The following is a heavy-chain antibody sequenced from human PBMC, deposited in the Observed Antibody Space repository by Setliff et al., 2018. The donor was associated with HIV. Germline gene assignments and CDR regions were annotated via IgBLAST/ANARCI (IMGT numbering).Heavy chain of an antibody. D-gene: IGHD3-16*01. CDR3: ASPRSLLVWYDAFDI. CDR2: INHSGST. CDR1: GESFSGYY. Sequence: PSETLSLTCAVYGESFSGYYWTWIRQSPGKGLEWIGEINHSGSTNYNPPLKSRVTISVDTSKNQFSLKLHSMTAADTAVYYCASPRSLLVWYDAFDIWGQGTMVTVSS. J-gene: IGHJ3*02. V-gene: IGHV4-34*01.